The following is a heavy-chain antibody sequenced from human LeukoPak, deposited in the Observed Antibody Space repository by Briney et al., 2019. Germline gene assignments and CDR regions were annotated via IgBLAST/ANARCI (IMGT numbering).Heavy chain of an antibody. CDR3: TRTRRGYMYGFSSRELLKAFDM. V-gene: IGHV4-59*12. D-gene: IGHD5-18*01. CDR2: IYYTGST. Sequence: PSETLSLTCTVSGDSISSSYWSWSWIRQPPGEGLEWVGSIYYTGSTEKNPSLKSRVSISLETSKNQFSLRLSSVTAADTAVYFCTRTRRGYMYGFSSRELLKAFDMWGQGTVVTVSS. J-gene: IGHJ3*02. CDR1: GDSISSSY.